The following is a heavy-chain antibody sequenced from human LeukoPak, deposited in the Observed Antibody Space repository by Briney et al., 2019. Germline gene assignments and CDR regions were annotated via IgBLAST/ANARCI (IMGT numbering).Heavy chain of an antibody. CDR1: GFTFSNYG. Sequence: GGSLRPSCAASGFTFSNYGMSWVRQAPGKGLEWVSAISGSGGSTYYAGSVKGRFTISRDNSKNTLYLQMNSLRADDTAVYYCAKSHHVTAIDYWGQGTLVTVSS. CDR3: AKSHHVTAIDY. D-gene: IGHD2-21*02. J-gene: IGHJ4*02. V-gene: IGHV3-23*01. CDR2: ISGSGGST.